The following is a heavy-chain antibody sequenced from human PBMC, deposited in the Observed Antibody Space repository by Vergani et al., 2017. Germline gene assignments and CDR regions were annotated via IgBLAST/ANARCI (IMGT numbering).Heavy chain of an antibody. D-gene: IGHD2-8*01. CDR2: IWYDGSNK. J-gene: IGHJ6*02. Sequence: QVQLVESGGGVVQPGRSLRLSCAASGFTFSSYGMHWVRQAPGKGLEWVAVIWYDGSNKYYADSVKGRFTISRDNSKNTLYLQMNSLRAEDTAVYYCARDPRIRMGHYGMDVWGQGP. CDR1: GFTFSSYG. V-gene: IGHV3-33*01. CDR3: ARDPRIRMGHYGMDV.